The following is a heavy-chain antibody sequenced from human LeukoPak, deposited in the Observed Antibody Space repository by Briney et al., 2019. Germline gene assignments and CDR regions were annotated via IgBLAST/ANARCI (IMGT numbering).Heavy chain of an antibody. V-gene: IGHV1-69*01. D-gene: IGHD2-2*01. J-gene: IGHJ4*02. CDR3: ARDRGYCSSTSCYLLDY. CDR2: IIPTSGTP. Sequence: SVKVSCKISGGYFSKYAITWVRQAPGRGLEWMGGIIPTSGTPSYAQKFQGRVTITADESTSTAYMELSSLRSEDTAVYYCARDRGYCSSTSCYLLDYWGQGTLVTVSS. CDR1: GGYFSKYA.